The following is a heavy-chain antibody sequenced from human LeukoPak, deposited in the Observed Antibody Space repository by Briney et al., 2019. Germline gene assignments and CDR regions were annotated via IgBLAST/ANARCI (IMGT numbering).Heavy chain of an antibody. J-gene: IGHJ6*02. D-gene: IGHD5-12*01. CDR2: MNPNSGNT. V-gene: IGHV1-8*01. CDR3: ARGMWLPEYYYYYYGMDV. CDR1: GYTFTSYD. Sequence: ASVKVSCKASGYTFTSYDISWVRQATGQGLEWMGWMNPNSGNTGYAQKFQGRVTMTRNTSISTAYMELSSLRSEDTAVYYCARGMWLPEYYYYYYGMDVWGQGTTVTVSS.